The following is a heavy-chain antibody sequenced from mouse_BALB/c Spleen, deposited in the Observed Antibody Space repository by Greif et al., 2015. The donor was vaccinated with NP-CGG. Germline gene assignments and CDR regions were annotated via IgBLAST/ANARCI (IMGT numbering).Heavy chain of an antibody. J-gene: IGHJ2*01. Sequence: VQLQQSGAELAKPGASVKMSCKASGYTFTSYWMHWVKQRPGQGLEWIGYINPSTGYTEYNQKFKDKATLTADKSSSTAYMQLSSLTSEDSAVYYCARYGRGDYFDYWGQGTTLTVSS. V-gene: IGHV1-7*01. D-gene: IGHD1-1*01. CDR1: GYTFTSYW. CDR2: INPSTGYT. CDR3: ARYGRGDYFDY.